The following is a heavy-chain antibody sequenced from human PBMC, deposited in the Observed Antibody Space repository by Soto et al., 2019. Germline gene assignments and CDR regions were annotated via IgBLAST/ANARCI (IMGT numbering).Heavy chain of an antibody. V-gene: IGHV1-24*01. CDR3: AIPVFSQLLVMDA. CDR2: FDPVDGET. Sequence: GASVKVSCKVSGHTLAELSMHWVRQAPGKGLEWMGGFDPVDGETVYAQKFRGRVTMTEDTSTDTAFMELRSLRADDAAVYYCAIPVFSQLLVMDAWGQGTTVTVSS. D-gene: IGHD1-1*01. J-gene: IGHJ6*02. CDR1: GHTLAELS.